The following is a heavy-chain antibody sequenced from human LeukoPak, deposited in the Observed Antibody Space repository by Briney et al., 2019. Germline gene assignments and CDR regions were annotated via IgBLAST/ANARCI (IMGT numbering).Heavy chain of an antibody. J-gene: IGHJ4*02. V-gene: IGHV3-23*01. Sequence: GGSLRLSCAASGFTFSSYAMSWVRQAPGKGLECVSAISGSAGSTDYADSVKGRFTISRDNSKNTMYLQMNSLRAEDTAVYYCTKDHYYDSSGLLPNWGQGTLVTVSS. CDR2: ISGSAGST. CDR3: TKDHYYDSSGLLPN. CDR1: GFTFSSYA. D-gene: IGHD3-22*01.